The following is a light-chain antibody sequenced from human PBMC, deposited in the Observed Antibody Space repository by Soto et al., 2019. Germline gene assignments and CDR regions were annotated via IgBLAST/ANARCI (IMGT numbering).Light chain of an antibody. Sequence: QPVLTQSSSASASLGSSVNLTCTLSSGHSSYIIAWHQQQPGKAPRYLMKLEGSGSYNKGSGVPDRFSGSSSGADRYLIISNLQFEDEGDYYCETWDSNSHWVFGGGTKVTVL. J-gene: IGLJ3*02. CDR3: ETWDSNSHWV. V-gene: IGLV4-60*02. CDR2: LEGSGSY. CDR1: SGHSSYI.